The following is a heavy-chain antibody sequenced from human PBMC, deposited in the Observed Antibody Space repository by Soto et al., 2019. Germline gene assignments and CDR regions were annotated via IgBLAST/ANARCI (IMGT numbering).Heavy chain of an antibody. V-gene: IGHV1-18*01. CDR1: GYTFTSYG. Sequence: QVQLVQSGAEVKKPGASVKVSCKASGYTFTSYGISWVRQAPGQGLEWMGWISAYNGNTNYAQKLQGRVTMTTDTSTSTAYMELTSLRSDDTAVYYCARDRGRAYYDILTGYLPFDYWGQGTLVTVSS. CDR3: ARDRGRAYYDILTGYLPFDY. CDR2: ISAYNGNT. D-gene: IGHD3-9*01. J-gene: IGHJ4*02.